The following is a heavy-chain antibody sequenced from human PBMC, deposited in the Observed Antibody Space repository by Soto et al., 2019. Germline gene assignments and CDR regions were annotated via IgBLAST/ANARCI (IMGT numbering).Heavy chain of an antibody. CDR3: ARDPSAEYFQH. CDR1: GFTFSSYS. CDR2: ISSSSSYI. Sequence: GGSLRLSCAASGFTFSSYSMNWVRQAPGKGLEWVSSISSSSSYIYYADSVKGRFTISRDNAKNSLYLQMNSLRAEDTAVYYCARDPSAEYFQHWGQGTLVTVSS. J-gene: IGHJ1*01. V-gene: IGHV3-21*01.